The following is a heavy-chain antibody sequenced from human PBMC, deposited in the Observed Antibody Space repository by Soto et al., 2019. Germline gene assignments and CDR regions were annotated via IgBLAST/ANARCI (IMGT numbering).Heavy chain of an antibody. CDR3: ATGWRVDAFDI. CDR1: GFTVSSSY. V-gene: IGHV3-53*04. J-gene: IGHJ3*02. CDR2: IYSGGST. D-gene: IGHD6-19*01. Sequence: EVQLVESGGGLVQPGGSLRLSCAASGFTVSSSYMSYVRQAPGKGLEWVSVIYSGGSTIYADSVKGRFTISRHNSNNTLYLQMNSLRAQDTVVYYCATGWRVDAFDIWGQGTMVTVSS.